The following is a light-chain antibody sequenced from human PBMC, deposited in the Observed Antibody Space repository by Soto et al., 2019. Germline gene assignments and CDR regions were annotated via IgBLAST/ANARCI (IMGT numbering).Light chain of an antibody. Sequence: IVLTQSPATLSLSPGERATLSCRARQSVSSSLAWYQQKPGQAPRLLIYDASNRATGIPARFSGSGSGTDFTLTISSLESEDFVVYYCQQRDNGITFGQGTRLEIK. CDR1: QSVSSS. CDR2: DAS. J-gene: IGKJ5*01. CDR3: QQRDNGIT. V-gene: IGKV3-11*01.